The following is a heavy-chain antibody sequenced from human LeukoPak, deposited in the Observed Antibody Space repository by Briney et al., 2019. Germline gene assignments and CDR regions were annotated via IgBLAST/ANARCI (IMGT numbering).Heavy chain of an antibody. CDR1: GFTFSNYW. V-gene: IGHV3-74*01. CDR3: ARESSVGAHKAFDY. J-gene: IGHJ4*02. Sequence: GGSLRLPCAASGFTFSNYWMHWVRQAPGKGLVWVSRINSDGSSTSYADSVQGRCTIFEENAKDTLYLQMNSLRAEDTAVYYCARESSVGAHKAFDYWGQGTLVSVSS. CDR2: INSDGSST. D-gene: IGHD1-26*01.